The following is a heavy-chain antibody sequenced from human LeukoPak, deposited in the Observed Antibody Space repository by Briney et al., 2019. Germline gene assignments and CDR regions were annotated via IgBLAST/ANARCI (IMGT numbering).Heavy chain of an antibody. Sequence: SETLSLTCTVSGGSISSSSYYWGWIRQPPGKGLEWIGYIYYSGSTNYNPSLKSRVTISVDTSKNQFSLKLSSVTAADTAVYYCARTWLPAPYFDYWGQGTLVTVSS. V-gene: IGHV4-61*05. CDR2: IYYSGST. CDR1: GGSISSSSYY. D-gene: IGHD6-19*01. CDR3: ARTWLPAPYFDY. J-gene: IGHJ4*02.